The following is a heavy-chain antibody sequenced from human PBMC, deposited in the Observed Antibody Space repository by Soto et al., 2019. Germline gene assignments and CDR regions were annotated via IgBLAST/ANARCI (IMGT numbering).Heavy chain of an antibody. V-gene: IGHV3-7*01. Sequence: EVQLVESGGGLVQPGGSLRLSCAASGFTFSSYWMSWVRQAPGKGLEWVANIKQDGSEKYYVDSVKGRFTISRDNAKNSLYLQKNSLRAEDTAVYYCARLFLLEDWYFDLWGRGTLVTVSS. J-gene: IGHJ2*01. CDR2: IKQDGSEK. CDR1: GFTFSSYW. CDR3: ARLFLLEDWYFDL.